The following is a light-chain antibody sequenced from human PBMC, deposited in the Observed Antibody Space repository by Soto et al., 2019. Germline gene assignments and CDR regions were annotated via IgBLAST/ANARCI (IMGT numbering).Light chain of an antibody. Sequence: DIQMTQSPSSLSASVEDRVIITCRASQSISNHLNWYQQKPGKAPKLLIFAASSLQSGVPSRFSGSRSGPDFTLTLSSLQPEDFATYYCQQSYRSPPTFGQGTKVEIK. J-gene: IGKJ1*01. V-gene: IGKV1-39*01. CDR2: AAS. CDR3: QQSYRSPPT. CDR1: QSISNH.